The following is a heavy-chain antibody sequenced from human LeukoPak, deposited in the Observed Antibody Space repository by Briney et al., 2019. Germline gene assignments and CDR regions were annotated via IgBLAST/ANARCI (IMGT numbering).Heavy chain of an antibody. CDR1: GFTFSNYW. CDR2: IYSDVSSA. V-gene: IGHV3-74*01. D-gene: IGHD6-13*01. Sequence: GGSLRLSCAASGFTFSNYWMHWVPQAPGKGLVWFSRIYSDVSSASYADSVKGRFTISRDNAKNTLYLQMNSLRAEDTAVYYCARDGTYSGYYFDYWGQGTLATVSS. J-gene: IGHJ4*02. CDR3: ARDGTYSGYYFDY.